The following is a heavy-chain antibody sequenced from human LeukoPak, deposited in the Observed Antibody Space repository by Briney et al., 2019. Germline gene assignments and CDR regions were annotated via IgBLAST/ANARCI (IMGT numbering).Heavy chain of an antibody. D-gene: IGHD4-17*01. J-gene: IGHJ4*02. CDR1: GYTFTSYA. Sequence: GASVKVSCKASGYTFTSYAMHWVRQAPGQRLEWMGWINAGNGNTKYSQKLQGRVTMTTDTSTSTAYMELRSLISDDAAVYYCARGDDYGDYWGLYWGQGTLVTVSS. CDR2: INAGNGNT. CDR3: ARGDDYGDYWGLY. V-gene: IGHV1-3*01.